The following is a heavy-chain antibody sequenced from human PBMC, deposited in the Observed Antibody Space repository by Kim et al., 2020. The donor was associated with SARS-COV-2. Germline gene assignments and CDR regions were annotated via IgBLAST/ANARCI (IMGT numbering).Heavy chain of an antibody. J-gene: IGHJ4*02. CDR1: GFTFSSYG. V-gene: IGHV3-33*05. Sequence: GGSLRLSCAASGFTFSSYGMHWVRQAPGKGLEWVAVISYDGSNKYYADSVKGRFTISRDNSKNTLYLQMNSLRAEDTAVYYCARGGPDGYNGEPNDYWGQGTLVTVSS. D-gene: IGHD2-8*01. CDR3: ARGGPDGYNGEPNDY. CDR2: ISYDGSNK.